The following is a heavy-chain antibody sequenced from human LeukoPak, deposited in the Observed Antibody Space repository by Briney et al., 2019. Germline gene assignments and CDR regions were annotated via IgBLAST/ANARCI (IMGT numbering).Heavy chain of an antibody. D-gene: IGHD1-26*01. CDR1: GFTFSSYG. Sequence: GGSLRLSCAASGFTFSSYGMHWVRQAPGKGLEWVAFIRYDGSNKYYADSVKGRFTISRDNSKNTLYLQMNSLRAEDTAVYYCAKDSSGSYYYYGMDVWGQGTTVTVSS. CDR2: IRYDGSNK. CDR3: AKDSSGSYYYYGMDV. J-gene: IGHJ6*02. V-gene: IGHV3-30*02.